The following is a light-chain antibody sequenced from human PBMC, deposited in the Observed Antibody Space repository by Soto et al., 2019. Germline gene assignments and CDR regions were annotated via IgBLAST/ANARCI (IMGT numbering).Light chain of an antibody. CDR1: QSITTH. CDR2: AAS. CDR3: QQSYSTPTPPT. J-gene: IGKJ2*01. Sequence: DIQMTQSPSFLSASVGDRVTMTCRASQSITTHVNWYQQKPGKAPKLLIYAASILQSGVPSRFSGSGSGTDFTLTISSLQPEDFATYFCQQSYSTPTPPTFGQGTKVEIK. V-gene: IGKV1-39*01.